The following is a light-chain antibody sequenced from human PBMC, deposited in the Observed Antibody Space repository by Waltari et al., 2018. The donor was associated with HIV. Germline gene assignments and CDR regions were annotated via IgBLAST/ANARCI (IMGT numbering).Light chain of an antibody. J-gene: IGLJ2*01. CDR2: EVS. CDR3: SSYTSSSPL. CDR1: SSDVGGSNY. Sequence: QSALTQPASVSGSPGQSITISCTGTSSDVGGSNYVSWYQHHPGRATKLMIYEVSNRPSGVSNRFSGSKSGNTASLTISGLQAEDEADYYCSSYTSSSPLFGGGTKLTVL. V-gene: IGLV2-14*01.